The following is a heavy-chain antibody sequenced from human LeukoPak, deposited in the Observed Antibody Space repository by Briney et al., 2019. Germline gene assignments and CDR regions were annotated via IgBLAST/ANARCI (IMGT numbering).Heavy chain of an antibody. CDR3: AKWTTGDY. D-gene: IGHD1-1*01. J-gene: IGHJ4*02. CDR1: GFSFSGYW. V-gene: IGHV3-7*01. CDR2: INQDGSKK. Sequence: GGSLRLSCTASGFSFSGYWMTWVRQTPGKGLEWVANINQDGSKKSYVDSVRGRFTISRDSAKNSLYLQMNSLRAEDTAVYYCAKWTTGDYWGQGTLVTVSS.